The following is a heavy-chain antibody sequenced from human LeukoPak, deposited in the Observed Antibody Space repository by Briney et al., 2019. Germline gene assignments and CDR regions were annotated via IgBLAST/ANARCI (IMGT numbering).Heavy chain of an antibody. V-gene: IGHV1-8*01. CDR2: MNPNSGNT. D-gene: IGHD1-26*01. Sequence: ASVKVSCKASGYTFTSYDINWVRQATGQGLEWMGWMNPNSGNTGYAKKFQGRVTMTRNTSISTAYMELSSLRSEDTAVYYCARGPVVSGSPQFDYWGQGTLVTVSS. CDR3: ARGPVVSGSPQFDY. J-gene: IGHJ4*02. CDR1: GYTFTSYD.